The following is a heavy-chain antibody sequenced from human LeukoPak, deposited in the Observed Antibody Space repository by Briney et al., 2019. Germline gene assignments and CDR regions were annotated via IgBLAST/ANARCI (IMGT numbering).Heavy chain of an antibody. CDR1: GYTFTSYG. V-gene: IGHV1-18*01. J-gene: IGHJ6*02. Sequence: ASVKVSCKASGYTFTSYGISWVRQAPGQGLEWMGWISAYNGNTNFAQRLQGRVTMTTDTSTSTAYMDLRSLRSDDTAVYYCARGKDHYYYGMDVRGQGTTVTVSS. CDR2: ISAYNGNT. CDR3: ARGKDHYYYGMDV.